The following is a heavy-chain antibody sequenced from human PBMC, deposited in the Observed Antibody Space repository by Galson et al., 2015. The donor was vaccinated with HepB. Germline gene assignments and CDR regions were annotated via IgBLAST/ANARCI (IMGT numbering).Heavy chain of an antibody. CDR3: ARDQRVAPFLMRSRSWFDP. D-gene: IGHD5-12*01. V-gene: IGHV3-21*01. CDR1: GFTLNSYN. J-gene: IGHJ5*02. CDR2: INSSSGFT. Sequence: SLRLSCAAFGFTLNSYNMNWVRQAPGKGLEWVSSINSSSGFTEYADSVKGRFTTSRDNAKNSLFLQMNSLRVEDTAVYYCARDQRVAPFLMRSRSWFDPWGQGTLVTVSS.